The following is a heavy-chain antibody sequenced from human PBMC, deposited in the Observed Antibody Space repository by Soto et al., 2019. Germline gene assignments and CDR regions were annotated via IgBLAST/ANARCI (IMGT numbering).Heavy chain of an antibody. CDR1: GYTFINYA. J-gene: IGHJ6*03. Sequence: GASVKVSCKASGYTFINYAVHWVRQAPGQRPERMGWINAGNGNTRYSQKFQGRVTITRDTPARTVYMELSSLRSEDTAVYYCARGHLAVVPVASWFYYXDVWGKGTTVTVS. D-gene: IGHD2-2*01. CDR3: ARGHLAVVPVASWFYYXDV. CDR2: INAGNGNT. V-gene: IGHV1-3*01.